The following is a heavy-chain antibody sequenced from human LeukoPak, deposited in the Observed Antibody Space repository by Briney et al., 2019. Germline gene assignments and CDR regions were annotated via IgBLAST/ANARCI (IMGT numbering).Heavy chain of an antibody. D-gene: IGHD3-22*01. Sequence: GGSLRLSCLASEFIFSNYWMTWVRQAPGKRLEWVANINKDGSDEYYVASVRGRFANSRDHAKNSLYLQLSSRGAEDTAVYYCTRDPWRYDTSADGFGAFDIWGHGTKVTVSS. CDR1: EFIFSNYW. CDR3: TRDPWRYDTSADGFGAFDI. CDR2: INKDGSDE. J-gene: IGHJ3*02. V-gene: IGHV3-7*01.